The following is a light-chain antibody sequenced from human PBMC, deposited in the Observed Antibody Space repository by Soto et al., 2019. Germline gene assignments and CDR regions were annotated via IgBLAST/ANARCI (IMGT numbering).Light chain of an antibody. V-gene: IGLV2-11*01. CDR2: DVS. CDR3: CSYAGSYTFV. CDR1: SSVVGGYNY. Sequence: LTQPRSVSGSPGQSVTISCTGTSSVVGGYNYVSWYQQHPGKAPKLMIYDVSKRPSGVPDRFSGSKSGNTASLTISGLQAEDEADYYYCSYAGSYTFVFGGGTKVTVL. J-gene: IGLJ2*01.